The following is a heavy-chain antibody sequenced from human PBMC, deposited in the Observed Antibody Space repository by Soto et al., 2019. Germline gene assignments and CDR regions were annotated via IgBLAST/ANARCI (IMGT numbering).Heavy chain of an antibody. CDR1: GGSISSYY. CDR2: IYYSGST. D-gene: IGHD3-10*01. J-gene: IGHJ4*02. Sequence: TSGTLCLTCTVYGGSISSYYWSWIRQPPGKGLEWIGYIYYSGSTNYNPSLKSRVTISVDTSKNQFSLKLSSVTAADTAVYYCARHLYYYGSPSVYYFDYWGQGTLVTVSS. CDR3: ARHLYYYGSPSVYYFDY. V-gene: IGHV4-59*08.